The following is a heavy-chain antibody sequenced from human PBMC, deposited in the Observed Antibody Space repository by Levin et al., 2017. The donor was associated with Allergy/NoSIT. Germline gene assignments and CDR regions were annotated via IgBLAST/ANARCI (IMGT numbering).Heavy chain of an antibody. CDR3: ARNGGSANFY. CDR1: GASISSNDW. Sequence: SQTLSLTCTVSGASISSNDWWNWVRQPPGKGLEWIGEIHHSGIAHYKPSLKSRVSISLDKSKNQFSLRLNSVTAADTAVYYCARNGGSANFYWGQGTLVTVSA. J-gene: IGHJ4*02. CDR2: IHHSGIA. V-gene: IGHV4-4*02. D-gene: IGHD3-10*01.